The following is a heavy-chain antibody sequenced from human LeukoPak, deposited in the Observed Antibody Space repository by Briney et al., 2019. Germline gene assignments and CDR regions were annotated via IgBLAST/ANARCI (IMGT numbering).Heavy chain of an antibody. Sequence: GESLQISCKGSGSIFTSYWIGWVRQLPGKGLEWMGIIYPGDSDTRYSPSFQGQVTISADKSISTAYLQWSSLKASDTAMYYCARTASNYYGSGSPPYYFDYWGQGTLVTVSS. CDR3: ARTASNYYGSGSPPYYFDY. V-gene: IGHV5-51*01. CDR2: IYPGDSDT. D-gene: IGHD3-10*01. J-gene: IGHJ4*02. CDR1: GSIFTSYW.